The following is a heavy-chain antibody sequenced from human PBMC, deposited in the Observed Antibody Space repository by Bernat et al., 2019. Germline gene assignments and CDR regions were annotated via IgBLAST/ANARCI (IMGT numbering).Heavy chain of an antibody. CDR3: ARAQTPGIAAAGNFDY. CDR2: IIPIFGTA. CDR1: GDTFSSYA. Sequence: QVQLVQSGAEVKKPGSLVKVSCKASGDTFSSYAISWVRQAPGQGLEWMGGIIPIFGTANYAQKFQGRVTITADESTSTAYMELSSLRSEDTAVYYCARAQTPGIAAAGNFDYWGQEPWSPSPQ. D-gene: IGHD6-13*01. V-gene: IGHV1-69*01. J-gene: IGHJ4*01.